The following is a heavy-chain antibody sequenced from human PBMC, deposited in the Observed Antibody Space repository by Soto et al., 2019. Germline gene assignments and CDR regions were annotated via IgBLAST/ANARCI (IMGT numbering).Heavy chain of an antibody. CDR1: GGSISSGGYY. D-gene: IGHD2-2*02. J-gene: IGHJ6*02. CDR2: IYYSGST. Sequence: QVQLQESGPGLVKPSQTLSLTCTVSGGSISSGGYYWSWIRQHPGKGLEWIGYIYYSGSTYYNPSLKSRVTISVDTSKNQFSLKLSSVTAADTAVYYCARYHPSNFGVVPAAIRRFDYYYGMDVWGQGTTVTVSS. CDR3: ARYHPSNFGVVPAAIRRFDYYYGMDV. V-gene: IGHV4-31*03.